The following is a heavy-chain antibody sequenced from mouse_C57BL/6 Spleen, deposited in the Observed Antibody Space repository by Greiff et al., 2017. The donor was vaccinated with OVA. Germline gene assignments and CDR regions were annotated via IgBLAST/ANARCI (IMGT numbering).Heavy chain of an antibody. CDR1: GFTFSSYA. V-gene: IGHV5-4*01. CDR3: ARDGALSTTVVPQGNYFGY. Sequence: EVQGVESGGGLVKPGGSLKLSCAASGFTFSSYAMSWVRQTPEKSLEWVATISDGGSYTYYPDNVKGRFTISRDNAKNNLYLQMSHLKSEDTAVYYCARDGALSTTVVPQGNYFGYWGQGTTLTVSS. D-gene: IGHD1-1*01. J-gene: IGHJ2*01. CDR2: ISDGGSYT.